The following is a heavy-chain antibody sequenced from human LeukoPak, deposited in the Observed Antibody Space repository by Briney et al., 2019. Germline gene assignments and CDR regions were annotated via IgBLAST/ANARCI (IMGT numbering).Heavy chain of an antibody. CDR3: AATGSETDAFDI. CDR2: IAVGSGNT. CDR1: GFTFRTSA. J-gene: IGHJ3*02. Sequence: SVKVSCKASGFTFRTSAMQWVRQARGQRLECIGWIAVGSGNTKYAQKFQERVSITRDMSTSTAYMELSSLGSEDTAVYYCAATGSETDAFDIWGQGTMVTVSS. D-gene: IGHD6-25*01. V-gene: IGHV1-58*02.